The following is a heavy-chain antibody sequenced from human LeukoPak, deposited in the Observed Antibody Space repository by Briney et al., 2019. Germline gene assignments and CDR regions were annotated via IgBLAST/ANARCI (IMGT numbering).Heavy chain of an antibody. CDR2: IRTKANSYAT. CDR3: TRHVIAAADFDY. V-gene: IGHV3-73*01. Sequence: GRSLRLSCAASGFTFSGSAMHWVRQASGKGLEWVGRIRTKANSYATAYAASVKGMFTISRDDSKNTAYLQMNSLKTEDTAVYYCTRHVIAAADFDYWGQGTLVTVSS. D-gene: IGHD6-13*01. CDR1: GFTFSGSA. J-gene: IGHJ4*02.